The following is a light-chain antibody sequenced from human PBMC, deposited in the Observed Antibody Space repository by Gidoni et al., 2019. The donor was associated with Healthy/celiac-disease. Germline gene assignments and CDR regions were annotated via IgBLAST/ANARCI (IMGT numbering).Light chain of an antibody. CDR2: EDN. V-gene: IGLV6-57*01. CDR3: QSYDSSNWV. J-gene: IGLJ3*02. CDR1: SGSIASNY. Sequence: FMLTQPHSVSESPGQTVTISCTRSSGSIASNYVQWYQQRPGSSPTTVIYEDNQRPSGVPARFSGSIDSSSNSASLTISGLKTEDEADYYCQSYDSSNWVFGGGTKLTVL.